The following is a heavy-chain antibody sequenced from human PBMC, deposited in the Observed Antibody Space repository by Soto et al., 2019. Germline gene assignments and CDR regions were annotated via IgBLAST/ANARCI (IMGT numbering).Heavy chain of an antibody. D-gene: IGHD3-3*01. CDR3: ARGERLYYSYYGMDV. J-gene: IGHJ6*02. CDR2: INTGNGNT. Sequence: GASVKVSCKASGYNFTTYAMLWVRQAPGQRLEWMGWINTGNGNTRYSPKFQGRVTIIRDTSASTAYMELSSLKSEDTAVYYCARGERLYYSYYGMDVWGQGSTVTVSS. CDR1: GYNFTTYA. V-gene: IGHV1-3*04.